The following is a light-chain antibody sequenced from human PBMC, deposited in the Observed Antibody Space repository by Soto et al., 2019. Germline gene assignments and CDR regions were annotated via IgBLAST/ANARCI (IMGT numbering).Light chain of an antibody. J-gene: IGKJ2*01. V-gene: IGKV1-5*03. CDR1: QSIGNW. CDR3: QQYNSS. CDR2: KAS. Sequence: DIQMTQSPSTLSASVGDRVTITCRASQSIGNWLAWDQQKQGKAPKLLIYKASSLESGVPSRFSGTGSGTEFTRTISSLQPDDFATYYCQQYNSSFGQGTKLEIK.